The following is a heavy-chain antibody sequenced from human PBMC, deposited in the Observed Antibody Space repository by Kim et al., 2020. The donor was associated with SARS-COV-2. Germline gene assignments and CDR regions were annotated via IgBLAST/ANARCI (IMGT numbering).Heavy chain of an antibody. CDR3: ARDKDYYGSGSYTNGRWFDP. V-gene: IGHV4-39*07. Sequence: SETLSLTCTVSGGSISSSSYYWGWIRQPPGKGLEWIGSIYYSGSTYYNPSLKSRVTISVDTSKNQFSLKLSSVTAADTAVYYCARDKDYYGSGSYTNGRWFDPWGQGTLVTVS. J-gene: IGHJ5*02. CDR1: GGSISSSSYY. CDR2: IYYSGST. D-gene: IGHD3-10*01.